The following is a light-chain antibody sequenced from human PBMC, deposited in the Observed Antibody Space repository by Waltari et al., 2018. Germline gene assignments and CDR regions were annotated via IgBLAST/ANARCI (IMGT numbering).Light chain of an antibody. J-gene: IGLJ2*01. CDR1: SSDVGGYNY. V-gene: IGLV2-14*01. Sequence: QSALTHPASVSGSPVQSITISCTGTSSDVGGYNYVPWYQHHPGKAPKLIIYEVTNRPSGLSGRFSGSKSGNTASLTISGLQAEDEADYYCSSYRANSPVVFGGGTKLTVL. CDR2: EVT. CDR3: SSYRANSPVV.